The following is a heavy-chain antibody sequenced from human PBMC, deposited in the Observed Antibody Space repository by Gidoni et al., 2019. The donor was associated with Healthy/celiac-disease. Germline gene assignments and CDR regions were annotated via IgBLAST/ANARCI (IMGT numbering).Heavy chain of an antibody. CDR3: ARGLTGTTSGNWFDP. Sequence: QVQLQQWGAGLLKPSATLSLTCAVYGGSFSGYYWSWIRQPPGKGLEWIGEINHSGSTNYNPSPKSRVTISVDTSKNQFSLKLSSVTAADTAVYYCARGLTGTTSGNWFDPWGQGTLVTVSS. J-gene: IGHJ5*02. CDR1: GGSFSGYY. D-gene: IGHD1-7*01. V-gene: IGHV4-34*01. CDR2: INHSGST.